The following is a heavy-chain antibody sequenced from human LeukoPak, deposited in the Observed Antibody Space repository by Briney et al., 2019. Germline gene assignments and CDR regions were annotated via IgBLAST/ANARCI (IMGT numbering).Heavy chain of an antibody. J-gene: IGHJ4*02. CDR2: IYYSGST. V-gene: IGHV4-31*03. CDR3: ARGGTNTVYLRDYYGSGSYAY. CDR1: GGSISSGGYY. D-gene: IGHD3-10*01. Sequence: PSETLSLTCTVSGGSISSGGYYWSWIRQHPGKGLEWIGYIYYSGSTYYNPSLKGRVTISVDTSKNQFSLKLSSVTAADTAVYYCARGGTNTVYLRDYYGSGSYAYWGQGTLVTVSS.